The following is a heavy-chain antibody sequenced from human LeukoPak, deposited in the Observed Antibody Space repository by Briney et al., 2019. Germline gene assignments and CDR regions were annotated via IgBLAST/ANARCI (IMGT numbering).Heavy chain of an antibody. J-gene: IGHJ6*02. CDR2: IKQDGSEK. D-gene: IGHD3-9*01. Sequence: GGSLRLSCAVSGLTFNDYAMSWVRQAPGKGLEWVANIKQDGSEKYYVDSVKGRFTISRDNAKNSLYLQMNSLRAEDTAVYYCARVAPYYDILTGFYYYYGMDVWGQGTTVTVSS. CDR3: ARVAPYYDILTGFYYYYGMDV. V-gene: IGHV3-7*03. CDR1: GLTFNDYA.